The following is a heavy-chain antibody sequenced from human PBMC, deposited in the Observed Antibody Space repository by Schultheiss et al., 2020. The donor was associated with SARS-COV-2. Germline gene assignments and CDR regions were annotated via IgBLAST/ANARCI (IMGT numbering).Heavy chain of an antibody. CDR3: ASTITGTTPSPY. D-gene: IGHD1-20*01. V-gene: IGHV4-59*01. J-gene: IGHJ4*02. Sequence: SETLSLTCTVSGGSISSYYWSWIRQPPGKGLEWIGYIYYSGSTNYNPSLKSRVTISVDTSKNQFSLKLSSVTAADTAVYYCASTITGTTPSPYWGQGTLVTVSS. CDR2: IYYSGST. CDR1: GGSISSYY.